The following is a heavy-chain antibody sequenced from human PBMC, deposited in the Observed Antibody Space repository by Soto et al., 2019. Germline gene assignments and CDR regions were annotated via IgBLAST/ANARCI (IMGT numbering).Heavy chain of an antibody. CDR3: AKDSTRLGESLDDYFDF. CDR1: GFTFDDYA. J-gene: IGHJ4*02. Sequence: GGSLRLSCAASGFTFDDYAMHWVRQRPGKGLEWVSRISWNSDSIGYADSVKGRFTISRDNAKNSLYLQMNSLRAEDTALYYCAKDSTRLGESLDDYFDFWGQGTLVTVSS. CDR2: ISWNSDSI. V-gene: IGHV3-9*01. D-gene: IGHD3-16*01.